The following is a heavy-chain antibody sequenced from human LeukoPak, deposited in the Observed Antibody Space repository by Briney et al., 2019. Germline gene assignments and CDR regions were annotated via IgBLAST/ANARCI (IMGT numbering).Heavy chain of an antibody. CDR1: GFSVSTNY. CDR3: ARGEDYGDYFDY. D-gene: IGHD4-17*01. V-gene: IGHV3-53*01. CDR2: IYSAGST. J-gene: IGHJ4*02. Sequence: GGSLRLSCAASGFSVSTNYMSWVRQAPGKGLEWVSVIYSAGSTYYADSVKGRFTISRDNSKNTLYLQMYSLRAEDTAVYYCARGEDYGDYFDYWGQGTLVTVSS.